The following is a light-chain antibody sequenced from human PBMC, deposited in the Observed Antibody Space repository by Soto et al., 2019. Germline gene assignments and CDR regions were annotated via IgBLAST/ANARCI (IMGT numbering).Light chain of an antibody. V-gene: IGKV3-20*01. CDR1: QSVTNTN. CDR2: GAS. Sequence: EIVLTQSPGTLSLSPGDRATLSCRASQSVTNTNLAWYQQKPGQAPRLLIHGASNRATGIPDRFSGSGSGTDFTLTISALEPEDFAVYYCQQFGSSPPVTFGGGTKVEIK. J-gene: IGKJ4*01. CDR3: QQFGSSPPVT.